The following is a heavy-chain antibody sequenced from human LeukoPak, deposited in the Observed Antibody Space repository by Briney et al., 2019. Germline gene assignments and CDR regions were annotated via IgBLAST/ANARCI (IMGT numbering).Heavy chain of an antibody. J-gene: IGHJ4*02. Sequence: GGSLRLSCATSGFSFSTQEMTWVRQAPGKGLEWVSYISINSRTIYYADSVKGRFTISRDNTRNSVFLQLNSLRVEDTGFYYCARGSYTGFDLYFDYWGQGTLVTVSS. D-gene: IGHD5-12*01. CDR1: GFSFSTQE. V-gene: IGHV3-48*03. CDR3: ARGSYTGFDLYFDY. CDR2: ISINSRTI.